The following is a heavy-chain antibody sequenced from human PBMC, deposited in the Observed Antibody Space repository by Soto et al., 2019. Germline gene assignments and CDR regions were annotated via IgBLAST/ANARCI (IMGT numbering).Heavy chain of an antibody. CDR2: IYYSGST. D-gene: IGHD3-10*01. J-gene: IGHJ6*02. CDR3: ARDLSPGGGYYGMDV. Sequence: PSETLSLTCTVFGGSISSYYWSWIRQPPGKGLEWIGYIYYSGSTNYNPSLKSRVTISVDTSKNQFSLKLSSVTAADTAVYYCARDLSPGGGYYGMDVWGQGTTVTVSS. V-gene: IGHV4-59*01. CDR1: GGSISSYY.